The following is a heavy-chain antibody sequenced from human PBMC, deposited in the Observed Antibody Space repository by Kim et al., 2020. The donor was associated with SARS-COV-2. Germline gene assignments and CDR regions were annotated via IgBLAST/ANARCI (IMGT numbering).Heavy chain of an antibody. J-gene: IGHJ4*02. CDR1: GFTVSSNY. V-gene: IGHV3-53*01. CDR2: IYSGGST. Sequence: GGSLRLSCAASGFTVSSNYMSWVRQAPGKGLEWVSVIYSGGSTYYADSVKGRFTVSRDNSKNTLYFQMNSLRVEDTAVYYCVSGGGSYSFDNWGQGTLVTVSS. D-gene: IGHD1-26*01. CDR3: VSGGGSYSFDN.